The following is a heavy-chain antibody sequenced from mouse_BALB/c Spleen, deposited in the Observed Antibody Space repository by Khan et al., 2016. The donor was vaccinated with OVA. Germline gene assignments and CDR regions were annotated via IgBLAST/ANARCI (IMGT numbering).Heavy chain of an antibody. Sequence: DLVKPGASVKLSFKAPVYTFTSSLINWIKQSPGQCLEWVVQISPGSVSSYYNEVFKDTATLTIATSSSTAYIQLSSLSSEDSAVSGCVRCKYDGRSLYAMDYWGQCTSVIVS. CDR1: VYTFTSSL. J-gene: IGHJ4*01. CDR2: ISPGSVSS. D-gene: IGHD1-1*02. V-gene: IGHV1S41*01. CDR3: VRCKYDGRSLYAMDY.